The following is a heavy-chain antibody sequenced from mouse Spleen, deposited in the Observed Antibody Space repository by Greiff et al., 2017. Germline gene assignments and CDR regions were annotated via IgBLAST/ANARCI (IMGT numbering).Heavy chain of an antibody. CDR2: IDPENGDT. V-gene: IGHV14-4*01. Sequence: VQLQQSGAELVRPGASVKLSCTASGFNIKDDYMHWVKQRPEQGLEWIGWIDPENGDTEYASKFQGKATITADTSSNTAYLQLSSLTSEDTAVYYCTTPRTGTPFDYWGQGTTLTVSS. CDR1: GFNIKDDY. CDR3: TTPRTGTPFDY. D-gene: IGHD4-1*01. J-gene: IGHJ2*01.